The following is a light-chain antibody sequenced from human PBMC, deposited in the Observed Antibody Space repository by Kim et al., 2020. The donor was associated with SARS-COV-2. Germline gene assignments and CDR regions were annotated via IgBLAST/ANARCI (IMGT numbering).Light chain of an antibody. V-gene: IGLV4-60*03. CDR3: ETWDSNTWV. Sequence: QPVLTQSSSASASLGSSVKLTCTLSSGHNSYIIAWHQQQPGKAPRYLMKLDGSGSYNKGSGIPDRFSGSSSGADRYLTISNLQSEDEADYYCETWDSNTWVFGGGTQLTVL. J-gene: IGLJ3*02. CDR2: LDGSGSY. CDR1: SGHNSYI.